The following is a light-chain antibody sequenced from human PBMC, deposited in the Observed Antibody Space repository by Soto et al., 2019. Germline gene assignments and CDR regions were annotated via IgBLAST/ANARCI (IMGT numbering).Light chain of an antibody. CDR1: SSDVGAYNS. Sequence: QSVLTQPASVSGSLGQSITISCTGTSSDVGAYNSVSWYQQHPGKDPKLIIFEVFNRPSGASTRFSGYKSGNTASLTISGLQADDEADYYCSSYTDSSTYVFGTGTKVAV. V-gene: IGLV2-14*01. CDR3: SSYTDSSTYV. J-gene: IGLJ1*01. CDR2: EVF.